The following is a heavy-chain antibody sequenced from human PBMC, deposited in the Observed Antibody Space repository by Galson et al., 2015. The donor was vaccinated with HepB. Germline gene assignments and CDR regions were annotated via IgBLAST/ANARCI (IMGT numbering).Heavy chain of an antibody. Sequence: TLSLTCEVSGWSFSGSYWSWIRQSPGKGLEWIGETHHSGSTKYNPSLKSRVTVSADKSKNQFSLKLSSVTAADAAVYYCAGSSGWYALHYWGQGTLVTVSS. J-gene: IGHJ4*02. CDR2: THHSGST. V-gene: IGHV4-34*01. CDR3: AGSSGWYALHY. D-gene: IGHD6-19*01. CDR1: GWSFSGSY.